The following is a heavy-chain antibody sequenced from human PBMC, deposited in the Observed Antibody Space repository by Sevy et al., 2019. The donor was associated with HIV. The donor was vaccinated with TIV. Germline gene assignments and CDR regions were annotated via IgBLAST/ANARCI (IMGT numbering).Heavy chain of an antibody. J-gene: IGHJ1*01. V-gene: IGHV3-7*01. CDR1: GLTFSIYW. D-gene: IGHD2-2*01. CDR2: INQGGSQE. CDR3: ATILPAGVPAEYFQH. Sequence: GGSLRLSCAASGLTFSIYWMTWVRQAPGKGLEWVANINQGGSQEYYVDSVKGRFTISRDNAKNSLYLQINSLRAEDTAVYYCATILPAGVPAEYFQHWGQGTLVTVSS.